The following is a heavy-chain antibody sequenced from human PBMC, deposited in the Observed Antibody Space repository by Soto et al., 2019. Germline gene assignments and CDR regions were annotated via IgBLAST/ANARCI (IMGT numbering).Heavy chain of an antibody. CDR2: ISYDGSNK. CDR1: GFTFSSYG. D-gene: IGHD6-19*01. CDR3: AKRIAVDGIRGGDAFDI. V-gene: IGHV3-30*18. J-gene: IGHJ3*02. Sequence: QVQLVESGGGVVQPGRSLRLSCAASGFTFSSYGMHWVRQAPGKGLEWVAVISYDGSNKYYADSVKGRFTISRDNSKNMLYLQMNRLRAEDTAVYYCAKRIAVDGIRGGDAFDIWGQGTMVTVSS.